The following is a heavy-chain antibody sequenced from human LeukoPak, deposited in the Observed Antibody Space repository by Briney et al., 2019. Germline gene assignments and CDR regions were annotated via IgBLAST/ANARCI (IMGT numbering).Heavy chain of an antibody. J-gene: IGHJ4*02. CDR2: INPNSGGT. CDR1: GYTFTGYY. V-gene: IGHV1-2*02. D-gene: IGHD2-15*01. Sequence: GAPVKVSCKASGYTFTGYYMHWVRQAPGQGLEWTGWINPNSGGTNYAQKFQGRVTMTRDTSISTAYMELSRLRSDDTAVYYCASGYCSGGSCYRSGFDYWGQGTLVTVSS. CDR3: ASGYCSGGSCYRSGFDY.